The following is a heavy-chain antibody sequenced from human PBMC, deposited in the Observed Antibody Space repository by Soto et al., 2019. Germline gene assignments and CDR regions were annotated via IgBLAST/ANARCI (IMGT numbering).Heavy chain of an antibody. CDR1: GFTFSSYW. D-gene: IGHD6-13*01. CDR3: ARDSIAAAGDY. Sequence: GGSLRLSCAASGFTFSSYWMHWVRQAPGKGLVWVSRINSDGSSTRYADSVKGRFTISRDNAKNTLYLQMNSLIAEDTAVYYCARDSIAAAGDYWGQGTLVTVSS. CDR2: INSDGSST. V-gene: IGHV3-74*01. J-gene: IGHJ4*02.